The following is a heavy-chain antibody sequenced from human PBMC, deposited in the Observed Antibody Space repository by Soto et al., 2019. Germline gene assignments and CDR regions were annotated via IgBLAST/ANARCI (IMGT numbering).Heavy chain of an antibody. J-gene: IGHJ6*02. CDR1: GGTFSSYA. D-gene: IGHD6-13*01. V-gene: IGHV1-69*01. CDR3: ARVPDPIAAADHYYWYGMDV. Sequence: QVQLVQSGAEVKKPGSSVKVSCKASGGTFSSYAISWVRQAPGQGLEWMGGIIPSFGTANYAQQFQGRVTITADESTSTAYMELSSLRSEDTAVYYCARVPDPIAAADHYYWYGMDVWGPGTTVTVSS. CDR2: IIPSFGTA.